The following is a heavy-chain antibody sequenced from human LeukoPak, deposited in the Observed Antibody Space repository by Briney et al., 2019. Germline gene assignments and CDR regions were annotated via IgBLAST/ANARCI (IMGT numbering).Heavy chain of an antibody. J-gene: IGHJ4*02. V-gene: IGHV3-23*01. D-gene: IGHD5-18*01. CDR3: AEDVRGGDAAIEPIDH. CDR1: GSSFSRYA. CDR2: ISDSGDIT. Sequence: PGGSLRLSCAASGSSFSRYAMSWVRQAPGKGLEWVSTISDSGDITYYADSVKGRFTISRDNSKNTLYLQMNSLRAEDTAVYYCAEDVRGGDAAIEPIDHWGQGTSVTVSS.